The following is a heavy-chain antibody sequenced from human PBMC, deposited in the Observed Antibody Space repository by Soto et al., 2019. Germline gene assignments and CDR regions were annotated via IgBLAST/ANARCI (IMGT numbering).Heavy chain of an antibody. CDR3: AREGEGCSSTSCYIYDAFDI. CDR1: GGTFSSYA. V-gene: IGHV1-69*01. Sequence: QVQLVQSGAEVKKPGSSVKVSCKASGGTFSSYAISWVRQAPGQGLEWMGGIIPILGTANYAQKFQGRVTITADESTSTAYMELSSLRSEDTAVYYCAREGEGCSSTSCYIYDAFDIWGQGTMVTVSS. CDR2: IIPILGTA. J-gene: IGHJ3*02. D-gene: IGHD2-2*02.